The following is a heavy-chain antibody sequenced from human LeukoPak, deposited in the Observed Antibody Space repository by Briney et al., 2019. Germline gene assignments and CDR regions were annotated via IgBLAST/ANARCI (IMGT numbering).Heavy chain of an antibody. CDR3: ARGTDRLVPAAHYYYMDV. CDR2: INHSGST. V-gene: IGHV4-34*01. CDR1: GGSFSGYY. J-gene: IGHJ6*03. D-gene: IGHD2-2*01. Sequence: SETLSLTCAVYGGSFSGYYWSWIRQPPGKGLEWIGEINHSGSTNYNPSLKSRVTISVDTSKNQFSLKLSSVTAADTAVYYCARGTDRLVPAAHYYYMDVWGKGTTVTVSS.